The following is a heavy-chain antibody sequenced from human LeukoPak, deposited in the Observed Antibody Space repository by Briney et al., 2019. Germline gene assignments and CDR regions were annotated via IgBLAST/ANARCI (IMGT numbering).Heavy chain of an antibody. D-gene: IGHD6-6*01. CDR3: AGGGSSSHNYYYYMDV. Sequence: PSETLSLTCTVSGGSISSSNFYWGWIRQPPGKGLEWIGEINHSGGTNYNPSLKSRVTISVDKSKNQFSLKLSSVTAADTAVYYCAGGGSSSHNYYYYMDVWGKGTTVTVSS. CDR1: GGSISSSNFY. J-gene: IGHJ6*03. V-gene: IGHV4-39*07. CDR2: INHSGGT.